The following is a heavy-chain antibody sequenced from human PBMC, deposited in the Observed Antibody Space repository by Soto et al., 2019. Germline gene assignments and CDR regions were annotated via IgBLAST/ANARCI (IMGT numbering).Heavy chain of an antibody. Sequence: PGGSLRLSCAASGFTFSSYAMSWVRQAPGKGLEWVSGIGASGDGTYYADSVKGRFIISRDSSKNTLHLQMNSLRAEDKAVYYCAVRKTGSYFDYWGQGTLVTVS. V-gene: IGHV3-23*01. CDR3: AVRKTGSYFDY. CDR1: GFTFSSYA. D-gene: IGHD1-26*01. CDR2: IGASGDGT. J-gene: IGHJ4*02.